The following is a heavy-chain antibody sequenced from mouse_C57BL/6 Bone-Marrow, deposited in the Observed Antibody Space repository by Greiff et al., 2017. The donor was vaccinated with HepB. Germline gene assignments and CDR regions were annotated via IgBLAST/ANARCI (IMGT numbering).Heavy chain of an antibody. J-gene: IGHJ2*01. Sequence: QVQLQQPGAELVRPGSSVKLSCKASGYTFTSYWMDWVKQRPGQGLEWIGNIYPSDSETHYNQKFKDKATLTVDKSSSTAYMQLSSLTSEDSAVYYCARGAAQATDLDYWGQGTTLTVSS. CDR3: ARGAAQATDLDY. CDR2: IYPSDSET. D-gene: IGHD3-2*02. V-gene: IGHV1-61*01. CDR1: GYTFTSYW.